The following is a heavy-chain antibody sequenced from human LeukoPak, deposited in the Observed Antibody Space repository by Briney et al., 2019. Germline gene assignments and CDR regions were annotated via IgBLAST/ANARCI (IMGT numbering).Heavy chain of an antibody. CDR3: ARAEVLTGNYNRRCYMDV. CDR1: GGSISSSSYY. V-gene: IGHV4-39*01. D-gene: IGHD3-9*01. CDR2: IYYSGSP. J-gene: IGHJ6*03. Sequence: SETLSLTCTVSGGSISSSSYYWRWIRQPPGKGRGWIGSIYYSGSPYYNPSLKSRATIYVDTSKNQFYLRLSSVTAADTAVYYCARAEVLTGNYNRRCYMDVWGKGTTVTISS.